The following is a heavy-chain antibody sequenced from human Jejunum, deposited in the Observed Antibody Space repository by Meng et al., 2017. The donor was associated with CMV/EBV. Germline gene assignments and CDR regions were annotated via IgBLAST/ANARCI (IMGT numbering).Heavy chain of an antibody. CDR1: GSPVTSYA. Sequence: QVMRVQSGVDLKLPWAPGKVSCRPFGSPVTSYAINWVRQAPGQGPDWMGWIDPNTGNPTYDQGFTGRFVFSLDTSVSTAYLQINSLRADDTAVYYCARDSPLDGYSLLDYWGQGTLVTVSS. V-gene: IGHV7-4-1*02. CDR3: ARDSPLDGYSLLDY. CDR2: IDPNTGNP. J-gene: IGHJ4*02. D-gene: IGHD5-24*01.